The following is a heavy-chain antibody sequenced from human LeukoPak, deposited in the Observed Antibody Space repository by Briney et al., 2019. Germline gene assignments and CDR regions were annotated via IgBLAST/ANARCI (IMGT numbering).Heavy chain of an antibody. CDR3: AKGGEMGTIRGYFDY. J-gene: IGHJ4*02. Sequence: SCKASGYTFTSYYMHWVRQAPGKGLEWVAVISYVGSDKYYTDSVRGRFTISRDNSKTTLYLQMNSLRTEDTAVYYCAKGGEMGTIRGYFDYLGQGTLVTVSS. CDR1: GYTFTSYY. V-gene: IGHV3-30*18. D-gene: IGHD5-24*01. CDR2: ISYVGSDK.